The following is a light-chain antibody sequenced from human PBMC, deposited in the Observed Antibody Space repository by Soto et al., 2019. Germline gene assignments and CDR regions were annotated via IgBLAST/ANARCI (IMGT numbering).Light chain of an antibody. CDR3: QHYVTWPLT. Sequence: EIVMTQSPATLSVSPGEVATLSCRASQGIGDTLAWYQQKPGQTPRLLIYDTSIRATGVPARFSGSRSGAEFALTISSLQSEEFAVYYCQHYVTWPLTFGGGNNVE. J-gene: IGKJ4*01. V-gene: IGKV3-15*01. CDR1: QGIGDT. CDR2: DTS.